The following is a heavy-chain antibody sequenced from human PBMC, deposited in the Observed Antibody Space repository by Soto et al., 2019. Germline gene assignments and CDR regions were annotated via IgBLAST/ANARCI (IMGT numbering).Heavy chain of an antibody. CDR2: ISYDGSNK. J-gene: IGHJ5*02. V-gene: IGHV3-30-3*01. CDR3: ARVRSPSSSWYSWFDP. D-gene: IGHD6-13*01. Sequence: GGSLRLSCAASGFTFSSYAMHWVRQAPGKGLEWVAVISYDGSNKYYADSVKGRFTISRDNSKNTLYLQMNSLRAEDTAVYYCARVRSPSSSWYSWFDPWGQGTLVTVSS. CDR1: GFTFSSYA.